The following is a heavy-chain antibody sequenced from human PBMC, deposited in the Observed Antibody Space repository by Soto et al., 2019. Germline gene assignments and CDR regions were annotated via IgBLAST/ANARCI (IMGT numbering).Heavy chain of an antibody. J-gene: IGHJ3*02. V-gene: IGHV5-51*01. CDR1: GYSFADYW. CDR3: ARQLVQYSSSWYAFDI. CDR2: ISPDDSDI. D-gene: IGHD6-13*01. Sequence: EVQLVQSGAEVKKPGESLKISCKGSGYSFADYWIAWLRQMPGKGLECMGIISPDDSDIRYSPSFRCQVTISADNSISTAYLQWSSLRASDTAIYYCARQLVQYSSSWYAFDIWGQGTMVTVSS.